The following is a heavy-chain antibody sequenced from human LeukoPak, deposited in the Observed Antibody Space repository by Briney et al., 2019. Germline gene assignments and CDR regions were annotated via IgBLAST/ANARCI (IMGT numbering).Heavy chain of an antibody. CDR1: GGSISSYY. CDR2: IYTSGST. CDR3: AATGYSYGPSDY. D-gene: IGHD5-18*01. J-gene: IGHJ4*02. V-gene: IGHV4-4*07. Sequence: SETLSLTCTVSGGSISSYYWSWIRQPAGKGLEWIGRIYTSGSTNYNPSLKSRVTMSVDTSKNQFSLKLSSVTAADTAVYYCAATGYSYGPSDYWGQGTLVTVSS.